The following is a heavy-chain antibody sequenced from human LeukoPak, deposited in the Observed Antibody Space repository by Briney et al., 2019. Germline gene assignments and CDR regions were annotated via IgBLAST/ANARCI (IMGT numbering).Heavy chain of an antibody. CDR1: GYSFTSYW. J-gene: IGHJ4*02. V-gene: IGHV5-51*01. CDR3: ARRLKISQGGTTDY. CDR2: IYPSGSDT. Sequence: GESLKISCKTSGYSFTSYWIGWVRQMPGKGLEWMGIIYPSGSDTRHSPSFQGQVTISADRSITTAYLQWSSLKASDTAIYYCARRLKISQGGTTDYWGQGTLVTVSS. D-gene: IGHD1-1*01.